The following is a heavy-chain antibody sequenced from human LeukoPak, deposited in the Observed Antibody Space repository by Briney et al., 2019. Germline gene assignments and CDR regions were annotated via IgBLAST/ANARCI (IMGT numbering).Heavy chain of an antibody. CDR1: GGSISSSNW. J-gene: IGHJ6*03. D-gene: IGHD4-11*01. CDR3: ASTVSYYYYYMDV. Sequence: SGTLSLTCAVSGGSISSSNWWSWVRQPPGKGLEWIGEIYHSGSTNYNPSLKSRVTISVDTSKNQFSLKLSSVTAADTAVYYCASTVSYYYYYMDVWGKGTTVTISS. V-gene: IGHV4-4*02. CDR2: IYHSGST.